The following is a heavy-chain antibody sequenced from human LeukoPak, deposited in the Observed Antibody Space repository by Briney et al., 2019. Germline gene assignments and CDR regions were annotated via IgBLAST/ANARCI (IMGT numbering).Heavy chain of an antibody. V-gene: IGHV4-59*12. CDR2: IYYSGST. CDR3: ARDLGGNALDI. Sequence: SETLSLTCTVSGGSISSYYWSWIRRPPGKGLEWIGYIYYSGSTNYNPSLKSRVTISVDTSKNQFSLKLSSVTAADTAVFYCARDLGGNALDIWGQGTVVTVSS. J-gene: IGHJ3*02. CDR1: GGSISSYY. D-gene: IGHD3-16*01.